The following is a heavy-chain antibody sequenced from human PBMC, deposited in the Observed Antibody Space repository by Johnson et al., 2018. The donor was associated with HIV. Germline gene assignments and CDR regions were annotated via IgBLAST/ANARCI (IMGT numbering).Heavy chain of an antibody. CDR3: ARDPEAVPGAFDI. Sequence: QVQLVESGGGLVKPGGSLRLSCAASGFTFSSYAMHWVRQAPGKGLEWVSDINWNGGSTDYADSVKGRFTISRDNAKNSLYLQMNSLRAEDTAVYYCARDPEAVPGAFDIWGQGTMVTVSS. CDR2: INWNGGST. V-gene: IGHV3-NL1*01. CDR1: GFTFSSYA. D-gene: IGHD1-1*01. J-gene: IGHJ3*02.